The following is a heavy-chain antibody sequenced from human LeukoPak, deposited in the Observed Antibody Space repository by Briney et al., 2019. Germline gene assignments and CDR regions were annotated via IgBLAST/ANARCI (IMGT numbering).Heavy chain of an antibody. J-gene: IGHJ2*01. Sequence: SQTLSLTCAVSGGSISSGGYSRSWIRQPPGKGLEWIGCIYHSGSTYYNPSLKSRVTISVDRSKNQFSLKLSSVTAADTAVYYCARAGCSGGSCYSRYFDLWGRGTLVTVSS. CDR1: GGSISSGGYS. CDR2: IYHSGST. CDR3: ARAGCSGGSCYSRYFDL. V-gene: IGHV4-30-2*01. D-gene: IGHD2-15*01.